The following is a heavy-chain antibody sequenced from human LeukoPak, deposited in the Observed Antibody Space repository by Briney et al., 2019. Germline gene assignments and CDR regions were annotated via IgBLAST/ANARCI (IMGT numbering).Heavy chain of an antibody. D-gene: IGHD6-13*01. CDR3: ASGEAIAAAGNY. V-gene: IGHV3-23*01. Sequence: PGGSLRLSCVASGFTFSDYAMSWVRQAPGKGLEWVSGLSGSGGSTYYADSVKGRFTISRDNSKNTLYLQMNSLRAEDTAVYYCASGEAIAAAGNYWGQGTLVTVSS. CDR2: LSGSGGST. J-gene: IGHJ4*02. CDR1: GFTFSDYA.